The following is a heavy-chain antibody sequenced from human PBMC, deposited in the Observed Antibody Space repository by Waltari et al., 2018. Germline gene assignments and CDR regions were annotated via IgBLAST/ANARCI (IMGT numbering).Heavy chain of an antibody. J-gene: IGHJ4*02. CDR3: ASHLGGD. CDR2: IYYSGST. V-gene: IGHV4-39*07. Sequence: QLQLQESGPGLVKPSETLSLTCTAPGGSIRSRSYYWGWIRQPPGKGLEWIGSIYYSGSTYYNPSLKSRVTISVDTSKNQFSLKLSSVTAADTAVYYCASHLGGDWGQGTLVTVSS. D-gene: IGHD3-10*01. CDR1: GGSIRSRSYY.